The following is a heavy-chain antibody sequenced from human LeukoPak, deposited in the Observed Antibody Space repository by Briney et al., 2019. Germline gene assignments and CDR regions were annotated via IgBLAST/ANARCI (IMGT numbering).Heavy chain of an antibody. D-gene: IGHD3-16*01. J-gene: IGHJ6*03. V-gene: IGHV4-34*01. CDR2: INHSGST. Sequence: XIXQXXGXXXXWIGEINHSGSTNYNPSLKSRVTISVDTSKNQFSLKLSSVTAADTAVYYCAGGSYNYYYYYMDVWGKGTTVTVSS. CDR3: AGGSYNYYYYYMDV.